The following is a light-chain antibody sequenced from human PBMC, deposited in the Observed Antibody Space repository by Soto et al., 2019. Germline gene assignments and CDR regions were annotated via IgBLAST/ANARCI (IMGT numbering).Light chain of an antibody. J-gene: IGKJ1*01. CDR3: QQYGSTPQT. V-gene: IGKV3-20*01. Sequence: EIVLTQSPDTLSLSPGERATLSCRASQSVSSSYLAWYQQKPGQAPRLLIYGASSRATGISDRFSGSGSGTDFTLTITRLEPEDFAVYYCQQYGSTPQTFGQGTKVEIK. CDR2: GAS. CDR1: QSVSSSY.